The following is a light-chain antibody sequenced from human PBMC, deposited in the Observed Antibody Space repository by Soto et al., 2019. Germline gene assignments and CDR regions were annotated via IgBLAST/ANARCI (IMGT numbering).Light chain of an antibody. Sequence: DIVLTQSPATLSLSPGERATLSCRASQSVTRYLAWYQQKPGQAPRLLIYDASSRATDFPARFSGSGFGTDFTLTISRLEPEDCAVYYCQRYDSLRTFGQGTKVDIK. V-gene: IGKV3-11*01. CDR3: QRYDSLRT. CDR1: QSVTRY. J-gene: IGKJ1*01. CDR2: DAS.